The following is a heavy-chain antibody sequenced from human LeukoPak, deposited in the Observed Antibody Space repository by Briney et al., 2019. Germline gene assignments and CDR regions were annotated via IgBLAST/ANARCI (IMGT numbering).Heavy chain of an antibody. J-gene: IGHJ4*02. CDR3: ARDYSNQRGFDY. Sequence: SETLSLTCTVAGGSISSSSYYWGWIRQPPGKGLEWIGSIYYSGSTYYNPSLKSRVTISVDTSKNQFSLKLSSVTAADTAVYYCARDYSNQRGFDYWGQGTLVTVSS. CDR2: IYYSGST. CDR1: GGSISSSSYY. V-gene: IGHV4-39*02. D-gene: IGHD4-11*01.